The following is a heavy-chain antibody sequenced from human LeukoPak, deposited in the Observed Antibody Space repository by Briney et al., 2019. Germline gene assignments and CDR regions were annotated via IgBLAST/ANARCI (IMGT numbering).Heavy chain of an antibody. CDR2: FDPEDGET. D-gene: IGHD3-10*01. CDR1: GYTLTELS. V-gene: IGHV1-24*01. CDR3: ATVGGGEYDFDY. Sequence: ASVKVSCEVSGYTLTELSMHWVRQAPGKGLEWMGGFDPEDGETIYAQKFQGRVTMTEDTSTDTAYMELSSLRSEDTAVYYCATVGGGEYDFDYWGQGTLVTVSS. J-gene: IGHJ4*02.